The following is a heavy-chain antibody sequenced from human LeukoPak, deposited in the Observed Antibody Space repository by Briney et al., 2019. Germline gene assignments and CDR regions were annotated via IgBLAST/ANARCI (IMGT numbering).Heavy chain of an antibody. CDR3: ARDLTGYTSA. J-gene: IGHJ5*02. CDR1: GFTCSSYG. CDR2: IKQDGSEK. D-gene: IGHD6-19*01. Sequence: GGSLRRSFAASGFTCSSYGMNWVRQAPGKGLEWLANIKQDGSEKYYVDSVKGRFTISRDNPKNSHYLQMNNLRAEDTAMYYCARDLTGYTSAWGQGTLVTVSS. V-gene: IGHV3-7*01.